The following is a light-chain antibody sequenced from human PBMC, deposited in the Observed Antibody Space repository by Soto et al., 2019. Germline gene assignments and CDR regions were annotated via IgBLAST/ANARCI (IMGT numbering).Light chain of an antibody. J-gene: IGKJ4*01. CDR3: QQRSNWPT. V-gene: IGKV3-11*01. Sequence: ETVLTQSPATLSLSPGERATLSCRASQGLGSYLAWYQQKPGQAPRLLIYDASTRATGIPARFSGSGSGTDFTLTISRLEPEDSAVYYCQQRSNWPTFGGGTKVDIK. CDR2: DAS. CDR1: QGLGSY.